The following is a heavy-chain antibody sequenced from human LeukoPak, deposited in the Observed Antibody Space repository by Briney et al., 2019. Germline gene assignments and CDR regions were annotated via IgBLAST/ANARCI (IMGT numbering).Heavy chain of an antibody. D-gene: IGHD4-11*01. CDR1: GFTDSNAW. CDR2: IKSKTDGGKT. V-gene: IGHV3-15*01. J-gene: IGHJ4*02. Sequence: PGGSLRLSRAAAGFTDSNAWMGWVRQAPGEGLELVGRIKSKTDGGKTDYAAPVTGTFTISRDDSTTTLYLQMNSVKTEDTAVYYCTTWVPYSNYGGVDYWGQGTLVTVSS. CDR3: TTWVPYSNYGGVDY.